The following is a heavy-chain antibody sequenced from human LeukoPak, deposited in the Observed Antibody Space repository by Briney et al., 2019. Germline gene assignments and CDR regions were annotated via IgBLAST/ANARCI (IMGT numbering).Heavy chain of an antibody. CDR3: AKAEVGAALRRAEYFQH. J-gene: IGHJ1*01. CDR1: GFTFSSYA. CDR2: ISYDGSNK. Sequence: GRSLRLSCAASGFTFSSYAMHWGRQAPGKGLEWVAVISYDGSNKYYADSVKGRFTISRDNSKNTLYLQMNSLRAEDTAVYYCAKAEVGAALRRAEYFQHWGQGTLVTVSS. V-gene: IGHV3-30-3*01. D-gene: IGHD1-26*01.